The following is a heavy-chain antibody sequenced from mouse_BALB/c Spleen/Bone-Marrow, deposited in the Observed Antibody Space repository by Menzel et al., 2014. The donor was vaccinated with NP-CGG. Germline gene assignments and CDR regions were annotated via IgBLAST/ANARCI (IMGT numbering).Heavy chain of an antibody. Sequence: VQLQQSGAELVRPGTSVKVSCTASGYAFTNYLISWVKQRPGQGLEWIGEINPGGGGTNYNEKFKGKATLTADKSSSTACMQLSSLSSDDSADYFGARWDYAMDYWGQGTSVTVSS. CDR1: GYAFTNYL. J-gene: IGHJ4*01. CDR3: ARWDYAMDY. CDR2: INPGGGGT. V-gene: IGHV1-54*01.